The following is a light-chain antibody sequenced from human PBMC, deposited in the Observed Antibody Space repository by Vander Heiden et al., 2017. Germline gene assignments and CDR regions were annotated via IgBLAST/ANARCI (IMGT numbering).Light chain of an antibody. J-gene: IGKJ5*01. CDR1: QSLLHINGYNY. CDR2: LGS. Sequence: VMPQSPLSLPVTPGEPASISCRSSQSLLHINGYNYLDWYLQKPGQSPQLLIYLGSNRASGVPDRFSGSGSGTDFTLKISRVEAEDVGVYYCMQAQKTPITFGQGTRLXIK. CDR3: MQAQKTPIT. V-gene: IGKV2-28*01.